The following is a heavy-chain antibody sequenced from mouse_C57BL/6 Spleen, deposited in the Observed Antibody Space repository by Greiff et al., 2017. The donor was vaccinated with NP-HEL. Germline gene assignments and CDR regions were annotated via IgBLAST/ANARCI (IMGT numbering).Heavy chain of an antibody. V-gene: IGHV5-4*01. J-gene: IGHJ1*03. Sequence: DVHLVESGGGLVKPGGSLKLSCAASGFTFSSYAMSWVRQTPEKRLEWVATISDGGSYTYYPDNVKGRFTISRDNAKNNLYLQMSHLKSEDTAMYYCARDRGITTGYWYFDVWGTGTTVTVSS. CDR1: GFTFSSYA. CDR2: ISDGGSYT. D-gene: IGHD2-4*01. CDR3: ARDRGITTGYWYFDV.